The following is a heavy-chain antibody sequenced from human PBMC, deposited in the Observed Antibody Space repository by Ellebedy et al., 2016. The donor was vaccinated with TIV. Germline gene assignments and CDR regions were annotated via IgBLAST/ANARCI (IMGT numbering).Heavy chain of an antibody. CDR2: IKQDGSEK. CDR1: GFTFSSYW. J-gene: IGHJ6*02. CDR3: AKDQATMISYGMDV. V-gene: IGHV3-7*03. Sequence: PGGSLRLSCAASGFTFSSYWMSWVRQAPGKGLEWVANIKQDGSEKYYVDSVKGRFTISRDNAENTLYLQMNSLRAEDTAVYYCAKDQATMISYGMDVWGQGATVTVSS. D-gene: IGHD3-22*01.